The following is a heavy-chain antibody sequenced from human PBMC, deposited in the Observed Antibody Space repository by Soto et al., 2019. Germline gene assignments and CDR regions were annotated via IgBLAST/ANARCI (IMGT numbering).Heavy chain of an antibody. V-gene: IGHV4-59*01. D-gene: IGHD3-3*01. CDR2: IYYSGST. J-gene: IGHJ5*02. CDR1: GGSISSYY. CDR3: ARANSAAYYDFWSGSPRGNWFDP. Sequence: PSETLSLTCTVSGGSISSYYWSWIRQPPGKGLEWIGYIYYSGSTNYNPSLKSQVTISVDTSKNQFSLKMSSVTAADTAFYYCARANSAAYYDFWSGSPRGNWFDPWGQGTLVTVSS.